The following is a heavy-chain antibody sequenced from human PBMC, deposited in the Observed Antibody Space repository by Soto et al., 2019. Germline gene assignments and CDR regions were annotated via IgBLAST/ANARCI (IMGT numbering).Heavy chain of an antibody. J-gene: IGHJ4*02. CDR2: IYYSGST. CDR3: ARLYDYIWGSYPGPFDY. D-gene: IGHD3-16*02. CDR1: GGSISSGGYY. Sequence: LSLTCTVSGGSISSGGYYWSWIRQHPGKGLEWIGYIYYSGSTYYNPSLKSRVTISVDTSKNQFSLKLSSVTAADTAVYYCARLYDYIWGSYPGPFDYWGQGTLVTVSS. V-gene: IGHV4-31*03.